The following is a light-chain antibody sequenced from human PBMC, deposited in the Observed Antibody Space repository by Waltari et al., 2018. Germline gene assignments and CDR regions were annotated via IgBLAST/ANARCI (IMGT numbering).Light chain of an antibody. CDR3: TSYAGSNILV. V-gene: IGLV2-8*01. CDR2: EVS. Sequence: QSALTPPPSASGSPGQSVTISCPGTSSDVGGHNFVSWYQQHPGKVPKLMIHEVSKRPSGVPDRFSGSKSGDTASLTVSGLQAEDEADYYCTSYAGSNILVFGGGTKLTVL. CDR1: SSDVGGHNF. J-gene: IGLJ2*01.